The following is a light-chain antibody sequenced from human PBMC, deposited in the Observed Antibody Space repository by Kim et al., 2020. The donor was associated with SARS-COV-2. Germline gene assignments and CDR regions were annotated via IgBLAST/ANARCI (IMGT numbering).Light chain of an antibody. J-gene: IGKJ2*03. V-gene: IGKV3-20*01. CDR3: HHHVSSPYS. CDR2: GAS. Sequence: PGERATLSCKASQSVSRNYLVWYQHKPGQPPRLLIYGASNRATGIPDRFSGSGSGTDFTLTISRLEPEAFAIYFCHHHVSSPYSFGQGTKPE. CDR1: QSVSRNY.